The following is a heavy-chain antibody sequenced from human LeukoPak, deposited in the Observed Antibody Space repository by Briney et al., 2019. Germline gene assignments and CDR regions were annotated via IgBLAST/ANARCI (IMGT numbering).Heavy chain of an antibody. D-gene: IGHD6-19*01. Sequence: SETLSLTCTVSGDSINGYYWSWIRQPPGRGLEWIGYVHYTGRTTYNPSLKSRVTISVDTSKNQFSLKVKSVTAADTAVYYCARYLPVSGGVRGFDYWGQGTLVTVSS. CDR3: ARYLPVSGGVRGFDY. J-gene: IGHJ4*02. CDR1: GDSINGYY. CDR2: VHYTGRT. V-gene: IGHV4-59*01.